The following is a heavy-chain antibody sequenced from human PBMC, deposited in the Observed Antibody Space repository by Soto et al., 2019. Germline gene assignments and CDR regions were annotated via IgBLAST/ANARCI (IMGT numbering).Heavy chain of an antibody. Sequence: SETLSLTCTVSGGSISSYYWSWIRQPPGKGLEWIGYIYYSGSTNYNPSLKSRVTISVDTSKNQFSLKLGSVTAADTAVYYCARHMTTVTQGGYYYYYYYMDVWGKGTTVTVSS. CDR1: GGSISSYY. CDR3: ARHMTTVTQGGYYYYYYYMDV. V-gene: IGHV4-59*08. CDR2: IYYSGST. D-gene: IGHD4-17*01. J-gene: IGHJ6*03.